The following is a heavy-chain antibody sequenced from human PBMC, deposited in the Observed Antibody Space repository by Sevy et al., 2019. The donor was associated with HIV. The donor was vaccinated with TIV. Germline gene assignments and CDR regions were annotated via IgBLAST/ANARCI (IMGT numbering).Heavy chain of an antibody. Sequence: SETLSLTCSVSDDSINSYYWSWIRQPPRPGLELIGYIYNNIGSSSYDPTLTSRFTISVDTSKNHSSRKLASVTAADTAVYYCTGESVVIGTAATPVLDFWGQGSLVTVSS. CDR2: IYNNIGSS. V-gene: IGHV4-4*08. D-gene: IGHD2-2*01. CDR1: DDSINSYY. CDR3: TGESVVIGTAATPVLDF. J-gene: IGHJ4*02.